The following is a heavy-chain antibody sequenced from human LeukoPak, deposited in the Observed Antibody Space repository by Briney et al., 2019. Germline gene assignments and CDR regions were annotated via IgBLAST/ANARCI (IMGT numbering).Heavy chain of an antibody. Sequence: GGSLRLSCAASGFSFSSFDMSWVRQAPGKGLEWVSTTSGSGGSTYYADSVKGRFTVSRDNSKNTLYLQMNSLRAEDTAVYYCARDPHTYYFDYWGQGTLVTVSS. V-gene: IGHV3-23*01. CDR1: GFSFSSFD. CDR3: ARDPHTYYFDY. J-gene: IGHJ4*02. CDR2: TSGSGGST. D-gene: IGHD3-16*01.